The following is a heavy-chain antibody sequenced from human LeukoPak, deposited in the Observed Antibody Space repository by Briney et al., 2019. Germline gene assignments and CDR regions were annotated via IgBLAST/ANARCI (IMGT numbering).Heavy chain of an antibody. CDR3: ARVRAVAGYFDY. J-gene: IGHJ4*02. V-gene: IGHV3-13*01. D-gene: IGHD6-19*01. CDR1: GFTFSSYD. CDR2: IGTAGDT. Sequence: GGSLRLSCAASGFTFSSYDMHWVRQATGKGLEWVSAIGTAGDTYYPGSVKGRFTISRENAKNSLYLQTNSLRAEDTAVYYCARVRAVAGYFDYWGQGTLVTVSS.